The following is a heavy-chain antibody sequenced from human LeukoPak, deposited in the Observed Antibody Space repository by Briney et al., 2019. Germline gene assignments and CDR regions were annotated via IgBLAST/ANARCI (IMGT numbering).Heavy chain of an antibody. CDR2: SYYSGST. CDR1: GGSISSYY. Sequence: SETLSLTCTVSGGSISSYYWSWIRQPPGKGLEWIGYSYYSGSTNYNASLKSRVTMSVDTSKNQFSLKLSSVTAADTAVYYCARVNTQGVPSPWGQGILVTVSS. J-gene: IGHJ5*02. V-gene: IGHV4-59*08. CDR3: ARVNTQGVPSP. D-gene: IGHD2-15*01.